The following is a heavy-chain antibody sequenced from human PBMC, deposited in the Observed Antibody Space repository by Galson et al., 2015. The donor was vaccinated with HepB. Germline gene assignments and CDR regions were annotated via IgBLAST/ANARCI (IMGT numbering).Heavy chain of an antibody. V-gene: IGHV1-2*02. CDR1: GYTFTGYY. CDR2: INPNSGGT. D-gene: IGHD3-22*01. CDR3: ARGDYYDSSGYIDY. Sequence: SVKVSCKASGYTFTGYYMHWVRQAPGQGLEWMGWINPNSGGTNYAQKFQGRVTMTRDTSISTAYMELSRLRSDDTAVYYCARGDYYDSSGYIDYWGQGTLVTVSS. J-gene: IGHJ4*02.